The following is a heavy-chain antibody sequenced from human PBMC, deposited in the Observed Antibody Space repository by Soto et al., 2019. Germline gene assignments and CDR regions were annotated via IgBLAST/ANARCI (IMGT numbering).Heavy chain of an antibody. J-gene: IGHJ5*02. D-gene: IGHD3-3*01. CDR3: ARGNYDFWSGSSYNWFDP. CDR1: GGSISSYY. Sequence: PSETLSLTCTVSGGSISSYYWSWIRQPPGKGLEWIGYIYYSGSTNYNPSLKSRVTISVDTSKNQFSLKLSSVTAADTAVYYCARGNYDFWSGSSYNWFDPWGQGTLVTVS. V-gene: IGHV4-59*01. CDR2: IYYSGST.